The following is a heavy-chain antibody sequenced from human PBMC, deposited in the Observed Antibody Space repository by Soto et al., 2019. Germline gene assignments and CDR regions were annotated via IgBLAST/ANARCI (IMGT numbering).Heavy chain of an antibody. CDR2: IGGRGGST. CDR1: GFTFGSYA. V-gene: IGHV3-23*01. D-gene: IGHD3-3*01. CDR3: AKQGDYDFWSASNNWFDP. Sequence: EVQLLESGGGLVQPGGSLRLSCAASGFTFGSYAMTWVRQAPGKGLEWVSSIGGRGGSTYHADSVKGRFTISRDNSKNTLYLQMNSLRAEDTAVYYCAKQGDYDFWSASNNWFDPWGQGTLVTVSS. J-gene: IGHJ5*02.